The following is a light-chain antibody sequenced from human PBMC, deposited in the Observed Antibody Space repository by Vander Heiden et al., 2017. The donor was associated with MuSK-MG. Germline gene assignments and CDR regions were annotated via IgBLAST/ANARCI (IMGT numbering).Light chain of an antibody. Sequence: DIQMTQSPSSLSASVGDRVTITCQASQDISNYLNWYQQKPGKAPNLLIYGASTLERGVPSGFSGSGYGTDFAFTISSLQPEDIATYCCQQYDHLNVFGQRTKRELK. V-gene: IGKV1-33*01. J-gene: IGKJ2*01. CDR1: QDISNY. CDR2: GAS. CDR3: QQYDHLNV.